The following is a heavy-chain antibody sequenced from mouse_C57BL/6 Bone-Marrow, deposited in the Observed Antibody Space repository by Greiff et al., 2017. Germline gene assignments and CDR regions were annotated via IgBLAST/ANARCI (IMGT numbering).Heavy chain of an antibody. CDR1: GYSFTDYN. J-gene: IGHJ4*01. CDR3: AVYGYHYAMDY. D-gene: IGHD2-2*01. V-gene: IGHV1-39*01. CDR2: INPNYGTT. Sequence: VQLQQSGPELVQPGASVTISCKASGYSFTDYNMNWVKQSNGKSLEWIGVINPNYGTTSYNQKFTSKATLTVDQSSSTAYMPLNSLTSEDAAVYDCAVYGYHYAMDYWGQGTSVTVSS.